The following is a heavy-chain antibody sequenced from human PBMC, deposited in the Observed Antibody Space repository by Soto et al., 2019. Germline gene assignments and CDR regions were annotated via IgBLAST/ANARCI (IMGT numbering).Heavy chain of an antibody. Sequence: QVQLVESGGGLVKPGGSLRLSCAASGFTFSDYYMSWIRQAPGKGLEWVSYISGSGGTIYYADSVKGRFTISRDNAKNALFLQMNSLRAEDTAVYYCARICSSTSCYAHGGDYWGQGTLVSVSS. V-gene: IGHV3-11*01. CDR3: ARICSSTSCYAHGGDY. CDR2: ISGSGGTI. D-gene: IGHD2-2*01. J-gene: IGHJ4*02. CDR1: GFTFSDYY.